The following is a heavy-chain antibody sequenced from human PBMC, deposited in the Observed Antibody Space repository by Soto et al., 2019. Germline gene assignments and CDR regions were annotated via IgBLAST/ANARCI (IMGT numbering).Heavy chain of an antibody. CDR1: GYSFTSYW. CDR3: AVAYCGGDCYSEEYFQH. Sequence: GESLKISCKGSGYSFTSYWIGWVRQMPGKGLEWMGIIYPGDSDTRYSPSFQGQVTISADKSISTAYLQWSSLKASDTAMYYCAVAYCGGDCYSEEYFQHWGQGTLVTVSS. J-gene: IGHJ1*01. D-gene: IGHD2-21*02. CDR2: IYPGDSDT. V-gene: IGHV5-51*01.